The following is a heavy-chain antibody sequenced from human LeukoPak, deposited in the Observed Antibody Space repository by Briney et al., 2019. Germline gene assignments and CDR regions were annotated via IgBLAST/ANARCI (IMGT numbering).Heavy chain of an antibody. CDR3: ARWNTAMVTGFDY. CDR1: GFTVSSNY. CDR2: IYSGGST. D-gene: IGHD5-18*01. V-gene: IGHV3-53*04. Sequence: PGGSLRLSCAASGFTVSSNYMSWVRQAPGKGLEWVSVIYSGGSTYYADSVKGRFTISRHDSKNTLYLQMNSLRAEDTAVYYCARWNTAMVTGFDYWGQGTLVTVSS. J-gene: IGHJ4*02.